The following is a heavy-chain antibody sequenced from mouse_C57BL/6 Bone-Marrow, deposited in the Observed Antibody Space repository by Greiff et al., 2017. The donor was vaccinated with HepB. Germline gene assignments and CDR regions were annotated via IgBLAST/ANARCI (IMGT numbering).Heavy chain of an antibody. D-gene: IGHD1-1*01. CDR1: GFTFSDYG. V-gene: IGHV5-15*01. Sequence: EVQLVESGGGLVQPGGSLKLSCAASGFTFSDYGMAWVRQAPRKGPEWVAFISNLAYSIYYADTVTGRFTISRENAKNTLYLEMSSLRSEDTAMYYCARTTTVVGYYYAMDYWGQGTSVTVSS. CDR2: ISNLAYSI. CDR3: ARTTTVVGYYYAMDY. J-gene: IGHJ4*01.